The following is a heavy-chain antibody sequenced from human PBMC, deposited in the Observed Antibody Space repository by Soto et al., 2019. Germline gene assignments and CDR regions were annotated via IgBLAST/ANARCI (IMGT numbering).Heavy chain of an antibody. CDR1: GGSFIGYY. Sequence: SSETLSLTCAVYGGSFIGYYWSWIRQPPVKGLEWIGEINHSGGTNYNPSLKSRVTISVDTSKNQFSLKLSSVTAADTAVFYCARLRWEQPWVFDYWGQGTLVTVSS. J-gene: IGHJ4*02. V-gene: IGHV4-34*01. CDR3: ARLRWEQPWVFDY. D-gene: IGHD1-26*01. CDR2: INHSGGT.